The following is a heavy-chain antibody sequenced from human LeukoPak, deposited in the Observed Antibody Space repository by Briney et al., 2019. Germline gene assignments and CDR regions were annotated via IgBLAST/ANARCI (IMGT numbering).Heavy chain of an antibody. D-gene: IGHD2-8*01. V-gene: IGHV3-30*18. CDR2: ISYDGSNK. Sequence: GGPLRLSCAASGFTFSSYGMHWVRQAPGKGLEWVAVISYDGSNKYYADSVKGRFTISRDNSKNTLYLQMNSLRAEDTAVYYCAKISSGMLGLDYWGQGTLVTVSS. CDR3: AKISSGMLGLDY. CDR1: GFTFSSYG. J-gene: IGHJ4*02.